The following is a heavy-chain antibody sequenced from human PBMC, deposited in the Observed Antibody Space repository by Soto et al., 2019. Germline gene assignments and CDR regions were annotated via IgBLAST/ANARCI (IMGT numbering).Heavy chain of an antibody. CDR2: IFYCGST. J-gene: IGHJ6*02. V-gene: IGHV4-30-4*01. CDR1: GGSISSGDYY. Sequence: QVQLQESGPGLVKPSQTLSLTCTVSGGSISSGDYYWTWIRQPPGKGLEWIGDIFYCGSTSYKQSLTGRVNISLDTSKDQFSLKLRSVTAADTAVYYCTRDRYYGSGTYYNFYYGMDVWGQGTTVTVSS. CDR3: TRDRYYGSGTYYNFYYGMDV. D-gene: IGHD3-10*01.